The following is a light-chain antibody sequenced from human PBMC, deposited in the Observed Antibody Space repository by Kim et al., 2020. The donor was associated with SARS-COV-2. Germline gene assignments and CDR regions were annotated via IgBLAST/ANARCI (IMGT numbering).Light chain of an antibody. CDR2: NNY. Sequence: ELTQPPSASGTPGQTVTNSCSGSNSNIGSNPVNWYQQLPGTAPKLLIYNNYQRPSGVPDRFSGSKSGTSASLAISGPQSEDEAEYYCAAWDDSLNGWVFGGGTQLTVL. CDR3: AAWDDSLNGWV. V-gene: IGLV1-44*01. CDR1: NSNIGSNP. J-gene: IGLJ3*02.